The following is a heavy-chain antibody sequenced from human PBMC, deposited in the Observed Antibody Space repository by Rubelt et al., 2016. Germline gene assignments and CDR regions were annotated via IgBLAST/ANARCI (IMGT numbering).Heavy chain of an antibody. Sequence: EVQLVESGGGLVQPGGSLRLSCAASGFSVSSKYMAWVRPAPGKGLAWVSSIYAHGNTHYAASMKGRFTISRDNSKNTVFLQMNSLRVDDTAVYYCISYVWGQGTMVTVSS. CDR2: IYAHGNT. V-gene: IGHV3-66*01. CDR3: ISYV. CDR1: GFSVSSKY. J-gene: IGHJ3*01.